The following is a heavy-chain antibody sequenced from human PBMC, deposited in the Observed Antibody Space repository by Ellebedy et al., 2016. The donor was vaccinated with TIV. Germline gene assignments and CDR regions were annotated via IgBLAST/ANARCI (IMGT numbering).Heavy chain of an antibody. J-gene: IGHJ6*02. Sequence: GESLKISCAASGFTFSTYSMNWVRQAPGKGLEWVSSISINDSYIYYADSVKGRFTISRDNAKNSLYLQMNSLRDEDTAVYYCARVGSSSLLSYYGMDVWGQGTTVTVSS. CDR2: ISINDSYI. D-gene: IGHD6-6*01. CDR1: GFTFSTYS. V-gene: IGHV3-21*01. CDR3: ARVGSSSLLSYYGMDV.